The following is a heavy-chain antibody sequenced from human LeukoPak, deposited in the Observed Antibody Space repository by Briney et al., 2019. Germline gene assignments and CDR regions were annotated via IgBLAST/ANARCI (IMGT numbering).Heavy chain of an antibody. D-gene: IGHD2-15*01. Sequence: SQTLSLTCTVSGDSISNDYWSWIRQPPGKGLEWIGHIYYTGSTSYNPSLKSRVTISLDTSKRQFSLKLTAVTAADTAVYYCAGGWSYFDYWGQGTLVTVSS. CDR1: GDSISNDY. CDR3: AGGWSYFDY. CDR2: IYYTGST. J-gene: IGHJ4*02. V-gene: IGHV4-59*01.